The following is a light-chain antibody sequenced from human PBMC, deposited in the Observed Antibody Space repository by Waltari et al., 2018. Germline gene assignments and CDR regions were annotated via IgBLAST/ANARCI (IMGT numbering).Light chain of an antibody. CDR2: DAS. CDR3: QHHDNLPPYT. V-gene: IGKV1-33*01. Sequence: DIQMTQSPSSLSASVGDRVTITCQASQDITNYLNWYQQKPGKAPKLLNYDASNLETGVPSRFSGSGSGTDFTFTISSLQPEDIATYYCQHHDNLPPYTFGQGTRLEIK. J-gene: IGKJ2*01. CDR1: QDITNY.